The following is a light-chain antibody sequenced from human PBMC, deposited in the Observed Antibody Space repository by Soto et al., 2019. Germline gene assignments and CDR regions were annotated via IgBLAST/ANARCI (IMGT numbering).Light chain of an antibody. V-gene: IGLV2-14*01. J-gene: IGLJ1*01. Sequence: QSALTQPASVSGSPGQSITISCTGTSSDVGGYNYVSWYQQHPGKAPKLMIYDVSNRPSGVSNRFSGSKSGNTASLTISGLQAEDVADYYCSSYTGSSTLYVFGTGTKVTVL. CDR3: SSYTGSSTLYV. CDR1: SSDVGGYNY. CDR2: DVS.